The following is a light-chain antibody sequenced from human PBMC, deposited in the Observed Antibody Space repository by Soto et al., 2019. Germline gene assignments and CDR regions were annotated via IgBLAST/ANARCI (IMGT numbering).Light chain of an antibody. Sequence: DIQLTQSPSFLSASVGDRVTIACRASQGISSYLAWYQQQPGKAPKLLIYAASTLQRGVPSRFIGGGSGTEFTLTISSLQPEDFATYYCQHLNSYPLTFGGGTKVEIK. V-gene: IGKV1-9*01. CDR3: QHLNSYPLT. J-gene: IGKJ4*01. CDR2: AAS. CDR1: QGISSY.